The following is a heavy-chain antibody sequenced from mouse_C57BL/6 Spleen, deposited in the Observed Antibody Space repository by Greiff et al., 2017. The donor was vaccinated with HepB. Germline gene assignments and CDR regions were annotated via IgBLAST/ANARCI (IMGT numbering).Heavy chain of an antibody. D-gene: IGHD4-1*01. CDR1: GFTFSSYT. CDR2: ISGGGGNT. J-gene: IGHJ4*01. CDR3: ARRLTGYAMDY. Sequence: EVQLVESGGGLVKPGGSLKLSCAASGFTFSSYTMSWVRQTPEKRLEWVATISGGGGNTYYPDSVKGRFTISRDNAKNTLYLQMSSLRSEDTALYYCARRLTGYAMDYWGQGTSVTVSS. V-gene: IGHV5-9*01.